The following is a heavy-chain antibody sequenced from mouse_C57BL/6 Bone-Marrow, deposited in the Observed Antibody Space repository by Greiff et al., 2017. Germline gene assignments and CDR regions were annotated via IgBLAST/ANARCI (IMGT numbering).Heavy chain of an antibody. V-gene: IGHV14-4*01. J-gene: IGHJ2*01. CDR1: GFNIKDDY. CDR3: TISYDYYFDY. Sequence: EVQVVESGAELVRPGASVKLSCTASGFNIKDDYMHWVKQRPEQGLEWIGWIDPENGDTEYASKFQGKATITADTSSNTAYLQLSSLTSEDTAVYYCTISYDYYFDYWGQGTTLTVSS. CDR2: IDPENGDT. D-gene: IGHD2-4*01.